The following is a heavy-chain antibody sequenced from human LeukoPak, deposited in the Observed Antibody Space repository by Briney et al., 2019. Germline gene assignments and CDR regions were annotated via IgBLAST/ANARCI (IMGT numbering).Heavy chain of an antibody. CDR2: ITTDGSAT. V-gene: IGHV3-74*01. CDR3: ARGWGAFDY. D-gene: IGHD1-26*01. Sequence: GGSLRLSCAASGFTFSSYWMHWVRQAPGKGPVWVSYITTDGSATAYADSVKGRFTISRDNAENTLYLQMNSLRAEDTAVYYCARGWGAFDYWGQGTLVTVSS. J-gene: IGHJ4*02. CDR1: GFTFSSYW.